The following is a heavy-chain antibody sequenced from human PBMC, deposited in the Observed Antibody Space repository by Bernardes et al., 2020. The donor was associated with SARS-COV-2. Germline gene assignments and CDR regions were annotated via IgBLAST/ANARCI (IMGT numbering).Heavy chain of an antibody. J-gene: IGHJ2*01. CDR3: ARGSAAVVSHFMLLFANWYFDL. CDR2: INDSGST. Sequence: AETLSLTCAVYRGSFSGYYWSWIRQTPGKGREWMGEINDSGSTKYNPALKSRVTIPVDPSKNQFSLKLNSVTAADTAVYYCARGSAAVVSHFMLLFANWYFDLWGRGTLVTVSS. V-gene: IGHV4-34*01. CDR1: RGSFSGYY. D-gene: IGHD2-15*01.